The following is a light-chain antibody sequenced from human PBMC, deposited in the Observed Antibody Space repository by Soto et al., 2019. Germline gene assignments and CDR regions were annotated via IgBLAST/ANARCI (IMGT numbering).Light chain of an antibody. CDR2: GAS. Sequence: EIVLTQSPGTLSLSPGERATLSCRASQSVSSSYLAWYQQKPGQAPRPLIYGASSRAIGIPDRFSGSGSGTDFTLTISRLEPEDFSVYYCQQYGSSPWTFGQGTKLDIK. J-gene: IGKJ1*01. CDR3: QQYGSSPWT. CDR1: QSVSSSY. V-gene: IGKV3-20*01.